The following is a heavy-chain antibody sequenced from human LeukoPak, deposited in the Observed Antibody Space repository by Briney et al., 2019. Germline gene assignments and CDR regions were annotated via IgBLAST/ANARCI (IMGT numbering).Heavy chain of an antibody. D-gene: IGHD2-21*02. CDR3: AKEVDCPSDCLFFHS. J-gene: IGHJ4*02. Sequence: PGGSLRLSCAASGFTFDRFTIHWVRQTPGKGLEWVSLINRRGHTFYADSVKGRFTISRDNSRNSVFLQMSSLRPEDTALYYCAKEVDCPSDCLFFHSWGQGTLVTVSS. CDR2: INRRGHT. V-gene: IGHV3-43*01. CDR1: GFTFDRFT.